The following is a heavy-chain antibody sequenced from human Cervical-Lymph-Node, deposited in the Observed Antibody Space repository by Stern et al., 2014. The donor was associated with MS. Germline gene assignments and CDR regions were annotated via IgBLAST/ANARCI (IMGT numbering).Heavy chain of an antibody. Sequence: VHLVESGAEVKKPGASVKVSCKASGYTFTSYGFSWVRQAPGQGLEWMGWISTYNGNTNYAQKLQGRVTMTTDTSTSTAYMELRSLRSDDTAVYYCARDAALFGRNPLDYWGQGTLVTVSS. CDR2: ISTYNGNT. V-gene: IGHV1-18*01. D-gene: IGHD3/OR15-3a*01. J-gene: IGHJ4*02. CDR3: ARDAALFGRNPLDY. CDR1: GYTFTSYG.